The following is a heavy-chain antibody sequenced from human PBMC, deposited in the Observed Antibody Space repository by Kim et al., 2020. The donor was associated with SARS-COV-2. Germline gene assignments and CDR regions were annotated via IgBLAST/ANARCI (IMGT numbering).Heavy chain of an antibody. J-gene: IGHJ6*03. V-gene: IGHV3-21*01. CDR1: GFTFSSYS. CDR3: ARNRVVVPAAIGDYYYYYYMDV. Sequence: GGSLRLSCAASGFTFSSYSMNWVRQAPGKGLEWVSSISSSSSYIYYADSVKGRFTISRDNAKNSLYLQMNSLRAEDTAVYYCARNRVVVPAAIGDYYYYYYMDVWGKGTTVTVSS. D-gene: IGHD2-2*02. CDR2: ISSSSSYI.